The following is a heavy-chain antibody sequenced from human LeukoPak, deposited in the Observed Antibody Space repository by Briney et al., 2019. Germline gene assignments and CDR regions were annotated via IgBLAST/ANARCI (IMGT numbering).Heavy chain of an antibody. CDR3: ARFVYDIDMVYLDY. J-gene: IGHJ4*02. CDR2: INPNSGGT. V-gene: IGHV1-2*02. CDR1: GYTFTGYY. D-gene: IGHD5-18*01. Sequence: ASVKVSCKASGYTFTGYYMHWVRQAPGQGLEWMGWINPNSGGTNYAQKFQGRVTMTRDTSISTAYLQWSSLKASDTAMYYCARFVYDIDMVYLDYWGQGTLVTVSS.